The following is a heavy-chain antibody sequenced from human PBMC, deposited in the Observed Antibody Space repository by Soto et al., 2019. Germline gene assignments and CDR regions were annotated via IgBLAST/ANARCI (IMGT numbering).Heavy chain of an antibody. Sequence: SVKVSCKASGYSFSSYFIHWVRQAPGHGLEWMGIISLSGGMTNYAKKFQGRVAVTRDTSTSTVYMELNTLRSDDTAVYFCARAPYRSLSFRFDFLGQGAQVTV. D-gene: IGHD6-6*01. V-gene: IGHV1-46*01. J-gene: IGHJ4*02. CDR1: GYSFSSYF. CDR3: ARAPYRSLSFRFDF. CDR2: ISLSGGMT.